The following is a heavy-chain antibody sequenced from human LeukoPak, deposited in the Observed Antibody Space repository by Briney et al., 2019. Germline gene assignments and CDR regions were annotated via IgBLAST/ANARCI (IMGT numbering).Heavy chain of an antibody. CDR1: GFTFSSYG. J-gene: IGHJ3*02. D-gene: IGHD6-13*01. Sequence: PGGALRLSCAASGFTFSSYGMHWVRHAPGKGLEWGAFIRYDGSNKYYADSVKGRFTISRDNSKNTLHLQMNSLRGKDTAVYYCAKVRQQLLQGLAAFDIWGQGTMVTVSS. CDR3: AKVRQQLLQGLAAFDI. CDR2: IRYDGSNK. V-gene: IGHV3-30*02.